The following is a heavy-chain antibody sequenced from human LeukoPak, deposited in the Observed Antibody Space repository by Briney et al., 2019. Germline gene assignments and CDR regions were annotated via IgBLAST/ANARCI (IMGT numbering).Heavy chain of an antibody. CDR2: INPNSGGT. CDR3: ARDPVVVVPAARESYFDY. CDR1: GYTFTGYY. V-gene: IGHV1-2*02. D-gene: IGHD2-2*01. Sequence: ASVKVSCKASGYTFTGYYIHWVRQAPGRGLEWMGWINPNSGGTNYAQKFQGRVTMTTDTSTSTAYMELRSLRSDDTAVYYCARDPVVVVPAARESYFDYWGQGTLVTVSS. J-gene: IGHJ4*02.